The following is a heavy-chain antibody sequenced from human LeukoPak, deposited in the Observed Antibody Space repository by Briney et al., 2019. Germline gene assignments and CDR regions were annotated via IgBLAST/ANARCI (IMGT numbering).Heavy chain of an antibody. CDR1: GGSISSGGYY. CDR3: ARGLPGYFDWLSYYFDY. Sequence: SQTLSLTCTVSGGSISSGGYYWSWIRQPPGKGLEWIGYIYYSGSTYYNPSLKSRVTISVDTPKNQFSLKLSSVTAADTAVYYCARGLPGYFDWLSYYFDYWGQGTLVTVSS. CDR2: IYYSGST. J-gene: IGHJ4*02. V-gene: IGHV4-31*03. D-gene: IGHD3-9*01.